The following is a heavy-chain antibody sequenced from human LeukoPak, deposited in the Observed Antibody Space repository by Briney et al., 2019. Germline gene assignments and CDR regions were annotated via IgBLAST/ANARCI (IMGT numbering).Heavy chain of an antibody. V-gene: IGHV4-39*01. CDR3: AHEDYNDFNSFDF. J-gene: IGHJ4*02. CDR2: IYHTGNT. CDR1: GDSIRSSTNY. Sequence: SETLSLICTVSGDSIRSSTNYWGWIRQPPGQGLEWIGSIYHTGNTYYNSSLQSRVTLSVDTSKNQLSLKLTSVTAADTAVYYCAHEDYNDFNSFDFWGQGTLVTVSS. D-gene: IGHD3-22*01.